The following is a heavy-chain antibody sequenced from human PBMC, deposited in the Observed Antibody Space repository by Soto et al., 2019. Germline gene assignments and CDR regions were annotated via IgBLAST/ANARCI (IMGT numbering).Heavy chain of an antibody. CDR1: GGSISSGGYY. D-gene: IGHD6-13*01. Sequence: SETLSLTCTVSGGSISSGGYYWSWIRQHPGKGLEWIGYIYYSGSTYYNPSLKSRVTISVDTSKNQFSLKLSSVTAADTAVYYCAREVARLAAAGIYYGMDVWGQGTTVTVSS. CDR3: AREVARLAAAGIYYGMDV. CDR2: IYYSGST. V-gene: IGHV4-31*03. J-gene: IGHJ6*02.